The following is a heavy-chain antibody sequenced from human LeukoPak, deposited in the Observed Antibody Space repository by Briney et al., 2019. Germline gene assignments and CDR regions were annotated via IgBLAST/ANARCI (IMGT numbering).Heavy chain of an antibody. CDR1: GFTFSSYS. CDR2: ISSRSSYI. CDR3: ARARSSYGYGDAFDI. V-gene: IGHV3-21*01. J-gene: IGHJ3*02. Sequence: GGSLRLSCAASGFTFSSYSMNWVRQAPGKGLEWVSSISSRSSYIYYADSVKGRFTISRDNAKNSLHLQMNSLRAEDTAVYYCARARSSYGYGDAFDIWGQGTMVTVSS. D-gene: IGHD5-18*01.